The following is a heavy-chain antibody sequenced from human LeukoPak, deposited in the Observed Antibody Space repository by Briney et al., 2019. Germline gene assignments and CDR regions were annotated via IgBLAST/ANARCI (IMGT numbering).Heavy chain of an antibody. V-gene: IGHV1-69*05. J-gene: IGHJ4*02. CDR2: IIPIFGTA. Sequence: ASVKVSCRASGGTFSSYAISWVRQAPGQGLEWMGGIIPIFGTANYAQKFQGRVTITTDESTSTVYMELSSLRSEDTAVYYCARGQTTRENYYFDYWGQGTLVTVSS. D-gene: IGHD4-11*01. CDR1: GGTFSSYA. CDR3: ARGQTTRENYYFDY.